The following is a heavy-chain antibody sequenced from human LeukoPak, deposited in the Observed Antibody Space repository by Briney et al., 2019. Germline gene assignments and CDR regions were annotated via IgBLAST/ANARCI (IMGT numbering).Heavy chain of an antibody. CDR2: IKSKTDGGTT. CDR3: TTDSLTIFGVVRTNFDY. CDR1: GFTFSNAW. V-gene: IGHV3-15*01. Sequence: GGSLRLSCAASGFTFSNAWMSWVRQAPGKGLEWVGRIKSKTDGGTTDYAAPVKGRFTISRDDSKNTLYLQMNSLKTEDTAVYYCTTDSLTIFGVVRTNFDYWGQGTLVTVSS. J-gene: IGHJ4*02. D-gene: IGHD3-3*01.